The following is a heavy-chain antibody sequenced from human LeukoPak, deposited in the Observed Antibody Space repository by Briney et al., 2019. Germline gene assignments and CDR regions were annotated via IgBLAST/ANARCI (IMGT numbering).Heavy chain of an antibody. CDR1: GGSISSYY. CDR3: ARGHSSSWYSPGY. D-gene: IGHD6-13*01. J-gene: IGHJ4*02. CDR2: IYYSGST. Sequence: SETLSLTCTVSGGSISSYYWSWIRQPPGKGLEWIGYIYYSGSTNYNPSLKSRVTISVDTSKNQFSLKLSSVTAADTAVYYCARGHSSSWYSPGYWGQGTLVTVSS. V-gene: IGHV4-59*01.